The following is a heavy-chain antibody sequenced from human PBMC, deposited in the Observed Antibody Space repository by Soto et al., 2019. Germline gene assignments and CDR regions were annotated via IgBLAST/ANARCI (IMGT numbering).Heavy chain of an antibody. Sequence: SETLSLTCTVSGGSISSYYWSWIRQPPGKGLEWIGYIYYSGSTNYNPSLKSRVTISVDTSKNQFSLKLSSVTAADTAVYYCARGDYDFWSGQNFEYWGQGTLVTVSS. CDR3: ARGDYDFWSGQNFEY. V-gene: IGHV4-59*01. CDR1: GGSISSYY. CDR2: IYYSGST. D-gene: IGHD3-3*01. J-gene: IGHJ4*02.